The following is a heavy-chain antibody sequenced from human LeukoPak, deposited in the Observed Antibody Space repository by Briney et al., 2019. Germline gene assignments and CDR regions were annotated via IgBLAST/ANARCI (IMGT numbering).Heavy chain of an antibody. Sequence: GGALRLSCAASGFTFRSYWLHWVRPAPGKGLVWVSRINSDGSSTRYAVSVKCRFTISRDNAKNTLYLQMHSLRAEDTAVYYCARGSHYYYESSGFDYWGQGTLVTVSS. CDR2: INSDGSST. D-gene: IGHD3-22*01. J-gene: IGHJ4*02. V-gene: IGHV3-74*01. CDR3: ARGSHYYYESSGFDY. CDR1: GFTFRSYW.